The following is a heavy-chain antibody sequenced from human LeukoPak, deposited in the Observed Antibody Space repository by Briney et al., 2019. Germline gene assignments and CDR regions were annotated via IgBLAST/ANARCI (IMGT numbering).Heavy chain of an antibody. D-gene: IGHD2/OR15-2a*01. CDR3: ASSSIKVFDI. V-gene: IGHV4-61*02. CDR2: IYTSGST. Sequence: PSQTLSLTCTVSGGSITSGSYFWSWIRQPAGKGLEWIGRIYTSGSTNYNPSLKSRVTISVDTSKNQFSLKLSSVTAADTAVYYCASSSIKVFDIWGQGTMVTVSS. J-gene: IGHJ3*02. CDR1: GGSITSGSYF.